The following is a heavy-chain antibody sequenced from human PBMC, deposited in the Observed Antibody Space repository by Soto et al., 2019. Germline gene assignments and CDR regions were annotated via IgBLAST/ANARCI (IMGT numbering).Heavy chain of an antibody. V-gene: IGHV3-33*01. CDR3: ARDGRIAVAGFHY. CDR1: GFTFSSYG. CDR2: IWYDGSNK. J-gene: IGHJ4*02. Sequence: GGSLRLSCAVSGFTFSSYGMHWVRQAPGKGLEWVAVIWYDGSNKYYADSVKGRFTISRDNSKNTLYMQMNSLRAEDTAVYYCARDGRIAVAGFHYWGQGTLVTVSS. D-gene: IGHD6-19*01.